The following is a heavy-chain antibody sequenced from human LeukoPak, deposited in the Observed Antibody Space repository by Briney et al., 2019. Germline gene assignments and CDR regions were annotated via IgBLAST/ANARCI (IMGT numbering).Heavy chain of an antibody. V-gene: IGHV3-20*01. Sequence: GGSLRLSGAGSGFTFDDYGMSWLRQAPGKGLEWVSGINWNGGSTGYADSVKGRFTISRDNAKNSLYLQMNSLRAEDTALYHCAREGYYDSSGYYPLDPWGQGTLVTVSS. D-gene: IGHD3-22*01. CDR3: AREGYYDSSGYYPLDP. CDR2: INWNGGST. J-gene: IGHJ5*02. CDR1: GFTFDDYG.